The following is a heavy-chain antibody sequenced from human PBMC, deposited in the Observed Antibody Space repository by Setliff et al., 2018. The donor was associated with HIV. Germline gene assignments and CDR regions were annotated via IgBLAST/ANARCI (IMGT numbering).Heavy chain of an antibody. J-gene: IGHJ6*02. V-gene: IGHV1-69*10. CDR3: ARPQWELGVDYYGMDV. Sequence: WASVKVSCKASGGTFTSYVISWVRQAPGQGLEWMGGIIPILGIASYSQKFQGRVTITADKSTSTAYMELSSLRSEDTAVYYCARPQWELGVDYYGMDVWGQGTTVTVSS. D-gene: IGHD1-26*01. CDR2: IIPILGIA. CDR1: GGTFTSYV.